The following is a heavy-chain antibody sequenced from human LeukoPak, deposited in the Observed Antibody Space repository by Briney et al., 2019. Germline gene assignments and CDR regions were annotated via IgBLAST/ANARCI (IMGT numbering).Heavy chain of an antibody. J-gene: IGHJ4*02. CDR1: GFTFSSYG. CDR3: AREAVAGEYFDY. Sequence: GGSLRLSCAASGFTFSSYGMHWVRQAPGKGLEWVGVIWYDGSNKYYADSVKGRFTISRDNSKNTLYLQMNSLRAEDTAVYYCAREAVAGEYFDYWGQGTLVTVSS. V-gene: IGHV3-33*01. CDR2: IWYDGSNK. D-gene: IGHD6-19*01.